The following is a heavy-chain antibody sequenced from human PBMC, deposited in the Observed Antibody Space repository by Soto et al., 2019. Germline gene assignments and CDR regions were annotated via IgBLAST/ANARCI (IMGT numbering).Heavy chain of an antibody. CDR3: ALVYYYDSSGERSYYFDY. D-gene: IGHD3-22*01. J-gene: IGHJ4*02. Sequence: GASVKVSCKASGYTFTSYGISWVRQAPGQGLEWMGRISAYNGNTNYAQKLQGRVTMTTDTSTSTAYMELRSLRSDDTAVYYCALVYYYDSSGERSYYFDYWGQGTLVTVSS. CDR2: ISAYNGNT. V-gene: IGHV1-18*01. CDR1: GYTFTSYG.